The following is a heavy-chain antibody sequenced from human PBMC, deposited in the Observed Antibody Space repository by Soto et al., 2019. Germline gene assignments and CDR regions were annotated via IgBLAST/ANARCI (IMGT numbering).Heavy chain of an antibody. D-gene: IGHD2-15*01. CDR1: GGSISSSGYY. CDR2: INYSGTT. CDR3: ARLVHAFSNYFDY. V-gene: IGHV4-39*01. Sequence: QLQVQESGPGLVKPSETLSLTCSVSGGSISSSGYYWVWIPQPPGKGLEWIGSINYSGTTYYTSSLKSRLTMSVDTSMNQFSLKLTSVTAADTAVYYCARLVHAFSNYFDYWGQGILVTVSS. J-gene: IGHJ4*02.